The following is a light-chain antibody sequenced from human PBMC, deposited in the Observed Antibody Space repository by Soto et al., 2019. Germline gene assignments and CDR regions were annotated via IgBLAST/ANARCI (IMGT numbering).Light chain of an antibody. Sequence: EIVMTQSPATLSVSPGERAPLSCRARQSVSSNFAWYQQKPGQAPRLLIYGTYIRATGIPARFSGSGSGTEFTLTISSLQSEDFAGYYCQQYNNGPPLTCGGGTKVEIK. CDR1: QSVSSN. J-gene: IGKJ4*02. CDR3: QQYNNGPPLT. CDR2: GTY. V-gene: IGKV3D-15*01.